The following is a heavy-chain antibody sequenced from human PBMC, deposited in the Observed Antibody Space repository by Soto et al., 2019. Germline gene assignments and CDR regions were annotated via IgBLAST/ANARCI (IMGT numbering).Heavy chain of an antibody. CDR3: ARDGIPDCTNGVCPVTLRGMDV. J-gene: IGHJ6*02. CDR2: ISSSSSYI. V-gene: IGHV3-21*01. CDR1: GFTFSSYS. Sequence: GGSLRLSCAASGFTFSSYSMNWVRQAPGKGLEWVSSISSSSSYIYYADSVKGRFTISRDNAKNSLYLQMNSLRAEDTAVYYCARDGIPDCTNGVCPVTLRGMDVWGQGTTVTVSS. D-gene: IGHD2-8*01.